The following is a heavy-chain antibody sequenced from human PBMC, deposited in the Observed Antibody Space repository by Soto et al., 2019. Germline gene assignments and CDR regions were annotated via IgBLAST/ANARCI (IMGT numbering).Heavy chain of an antibody. J-gene: IGHJ6*02. CDR1: GFTFGDYA. CDR2: IRSKAYGGTT. V-gene: IGHV3-49*03. CDR3: TRDLGIVVVVAATNYYYYGMDV. Sequence: PGGSLRLSCTGSGFTFGDYAMSWCRQAPWKWLEGAGFIRSKAYGGTTEYAASVKGRFTISRDDSKSIAYLQMNSLKTEDTAVYYCTRDLGIVVVVAATNYYYYGMDVWGQGTTVTVSS. D-gene: IGHD2-15*01.